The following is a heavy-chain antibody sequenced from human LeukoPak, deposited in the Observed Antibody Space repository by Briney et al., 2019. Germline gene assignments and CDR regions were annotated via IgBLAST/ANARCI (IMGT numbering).Heavy chain of an antibody. CDR1: GYTFTGYY. CDR2: INPNSGGT. V-gene: IGHV1-2*02. D-gene: IGHD6-13*01. CDR3: ARPTIAAAGTPPRH. J-gene: IGHJ4*02. Sequence: ASVKVSCKASGYTFTGYYMHWVRQAPGQGLEWMGWINPNSGGTNYAQKFQGRVTMTRDTSISTAYMELSRLRSDDTAVYYCARPTIAAAGTPPRHWSQGTLVTVSS.